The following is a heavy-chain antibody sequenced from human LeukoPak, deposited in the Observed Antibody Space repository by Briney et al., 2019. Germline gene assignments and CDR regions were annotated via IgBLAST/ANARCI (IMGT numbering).Heavy chain of an antibody. CDR3: ARGSYYYDSSGYSETGEID. CDR1: GCSISSYD. D-gene: IGHD3-22*01. J-gene: IGHJ4*02. Sequence: SETLSLTCTASGCSISSYDWSWIRQPPGKGLEWVGDIYYSGSTNYNPSLKSRVTISVDPSKSQFSLKLSSVTAADTAVYYCARGSYYYDSSGYSETGEIDWGQGTLVTVSS. V-gene: IGHV4-59*01. CDR2: IYYSGST.